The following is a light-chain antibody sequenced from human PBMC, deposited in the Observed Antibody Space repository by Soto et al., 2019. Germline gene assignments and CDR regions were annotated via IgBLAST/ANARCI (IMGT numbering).Light chain of an antibody. V-gene: IGKV3-20*01. CDR1: QSVSSSY. Sequence: ETVLTQSPGTLSLSPGERATLSCRASQSVSSSYLAWYQQKPGQAPRLLIYDASSRATGIPDRFSGSGSGTDFPLTISRREPEDFAVYDCQQDVRSHPSWTFGQGTKVEIK. CDR2: DAS. CDR3: QQDVRSHPSWT. J-gene: IGKJ1*01.